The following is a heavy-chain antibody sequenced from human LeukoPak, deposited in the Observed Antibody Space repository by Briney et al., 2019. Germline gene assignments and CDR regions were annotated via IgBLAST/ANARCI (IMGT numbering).Heavy chain of an antibody. CDR3: ARWSDSGSYVNY. V-gene: IGHV4-39*02. Sequence: SETLSLTCTVSGGSVSGSTYYWGWIRQPPGKGLEWIGSVYYSGSTYYNSSLKSRITISVDTSRKHFSLKLSSVTAADTAVYYCARWSDSGSYVNYWGQGTLVTVSS. D-gene: IGHD1-26*01. J-gene: IGHJ4*02. CDR1: GGSVSGSTYY. CDR2: VYYSGST.